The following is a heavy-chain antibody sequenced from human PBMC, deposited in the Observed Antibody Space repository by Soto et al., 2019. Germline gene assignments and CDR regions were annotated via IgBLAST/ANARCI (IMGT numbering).Heavy chain of an antibody. J-gene: IGHJ4*02. CDR2: INHSGST. V-gene: IGHV4-34*01. D-gene: IGHD6-6*01. Sequence: SETLSLTCAVYGGSFSGYYWSWIRQPPGKGLEWIGEINHSGSTNYNPSLKSRVTISVDTSKNQFSLKLSSVTAADTAVYYCARVLGIAARDYWGQGTLVTVSS. CDR1: GGSFSGYY. CDR3: ARVLGIAARDY.